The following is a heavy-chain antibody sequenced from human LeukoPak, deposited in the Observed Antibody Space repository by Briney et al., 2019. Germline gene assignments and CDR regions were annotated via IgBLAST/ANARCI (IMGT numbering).Heavy chain of an antibody. J-gene: IGHJ6*03. D-gene: IGHD6-19*01. Sequence: SETLSLTCTVSGYSISSGYYWGWIRPPPGKGLEWIGSSYHSGSTYYNPSLKSRVTISVDTSKNQFSLKLSSVTAADTAVYYCARDKRVAVAGTYIYYYYMDVWGNGTTVTISS. V-gene: IGHV4-38-2*02. CDR3: ARDKRVAVAGTYIYYYYMDV. CDR2: SYHSGST. CDR1: GYSISSGYY.